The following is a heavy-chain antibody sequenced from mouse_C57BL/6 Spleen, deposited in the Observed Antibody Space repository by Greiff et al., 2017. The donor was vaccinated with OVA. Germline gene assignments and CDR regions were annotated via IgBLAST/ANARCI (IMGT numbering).Heavy chain of an antibody. Sequence: QVQLQQPGAELVMPGASVKLSCKASGYTFTSYWMHWVKQRPGQGLEWIGEIDPSDSYTNYNQKFKGKSTLTVDKSFSTAYMQLSSLTSEDSAVYYCARTLTTGFAYWGQGTLVTVSA. V-gene: IGHV1-69*01. D-gene: IGHD1-1*01. J-gene: IGHJ3*01. CDR2: IDPSDSYT. CDR1: GYTFTSYW. CDR3: ARTLTTGFAY.